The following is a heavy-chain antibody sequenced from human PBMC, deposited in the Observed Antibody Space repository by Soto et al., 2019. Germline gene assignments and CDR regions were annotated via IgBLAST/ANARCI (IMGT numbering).Heavy chain of an antibody. Sequence: GGSLRLSCAASGFTFSSYAMSWVRQAPGKGLEWVSAISGSGGSTYYADSVKGRFTISRDNSKNTLYLQRNSLRAEDTAVYYCAKTGPDFWSGYPPGRGYWGQGALVTVSS. CDR1: GFTFSSYA. CDR2: ISGSGGST. J-gene: IGHJ4*02. V-gene: IGHV3-23*01. D-gene: IGHD3-3*01. CDR3: AKTGPDFWSGYPPGRGY.